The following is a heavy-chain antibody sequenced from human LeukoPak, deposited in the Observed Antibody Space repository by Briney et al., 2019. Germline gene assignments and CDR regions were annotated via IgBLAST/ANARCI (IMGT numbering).Heavy chain of an antibody. CDR2: IIPILGIA. CDR3: ASSRTVTKLYYYGMDV. V-gene: IGHV1-69*04. CDR1: GGTFSSYA. Sequence: GASVKVSCKASGGTFSSYAISWVRQAPGQGLEWMGRIIPILGIANYAQKFQGRATITADKSTSTAYMELSSLRSEDTAVYYCASSRTVTKLYYYGMDVWGQGTTVTVSS. J-gene: IGHJ6*02. D-gene: IGHD4-17*01.